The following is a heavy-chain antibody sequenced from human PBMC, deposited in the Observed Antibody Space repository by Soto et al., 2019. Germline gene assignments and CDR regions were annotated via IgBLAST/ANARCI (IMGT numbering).Heavy chain of an antibody. D-gene: IGHD3-10*01. V-gene: IGHV3-30*02. CDR2: IWYDGSNK. CDR3: AKDWGDQHRYRHDY. Sequence: GGSLRLSCAASGFTFSSYGMHWVRQAPGKGLEWVAVIWYDGSNKYYADSVKGRFTISRDNSKNTLYLQMNSLRAEDTAVYYCAKDWGDQHRYRHDYWARRTLVPGSS. J-gene: IGHJ4*02. CDR1: GFTFSSYG.